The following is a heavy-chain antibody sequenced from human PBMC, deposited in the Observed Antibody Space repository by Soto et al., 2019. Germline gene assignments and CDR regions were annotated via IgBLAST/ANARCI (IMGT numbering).Heavy chain of an antibody. CDR3: ARVGEATILHYYYYGMDV. CDR1: GGSISSSSYY. D-gene: IGHD5-12*01. V-gene: IGHV4-39*01. J-gene: IGHJ6*02. Sequence: SETLSLTCTVSGGSISSSSYYWGWIRQPPGKGLEWIGSIYYSGSTYYNPSLKSRVTISVDTSKNQFSLKLSSVTAADTAVYYCARVGEATILHYYYYGMDVWGQGTTVTVPS. CDR2: IYYSGST.